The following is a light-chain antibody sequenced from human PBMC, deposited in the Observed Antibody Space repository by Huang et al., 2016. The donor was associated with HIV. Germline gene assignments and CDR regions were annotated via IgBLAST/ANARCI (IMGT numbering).Light chain of an antibody. J-gene: IGKJ3*01. CDR2: DAS. V-gene: IGKV1-33*01. CDR1: QDISNY. Sequence: DIQMTQSPSSLSASVGDRVTITCQASQDISNYLNWYQQKPGKVPKLLIYDASNLEKGVPSRFSGSGSGTHFTFTISSLQPEGIATYYCQQYDNFPFTFGPGTKVDSK. CDR3: QQYDNFPFT.